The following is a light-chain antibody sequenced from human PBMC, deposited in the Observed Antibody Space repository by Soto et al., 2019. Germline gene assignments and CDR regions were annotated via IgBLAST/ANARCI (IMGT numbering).Light chain of an antibody. Sequence: QSALTQPASVSGSPGQSITISCTGTSSDVGGHNSVSWYRQDPGKAPKLMIYDVSNRPSGVSDRFSGSKSGNTASLTISGLQIEDEADYYCSSFTSSVTYVFG. CDR1: SSDVGGHNS. V-gene: IGLV2-14*01. CDR2: DVS. J-gene: IGLJ1*01. CDR3: SSFTSSVTYV.